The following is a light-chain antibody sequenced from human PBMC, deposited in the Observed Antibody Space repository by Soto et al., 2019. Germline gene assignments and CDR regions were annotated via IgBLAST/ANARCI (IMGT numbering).Light chain of an antibody. CDR3: QQRNIWPPVT. CDR2: GAF. Sequence: EIVLTQAPATLSLSPGERGTLSCRASQSVSSFLAWYQQKPGQAPRLLIYGAFNRATGIPARFSGSGSGTDFTLTISSLEPEDSAIYYCQQRNIWPPVTFGQGTRLEIK. J-gene: IGKJ5*01. V-gene: IGKV3-11*01. CDR1: QSVSSF.